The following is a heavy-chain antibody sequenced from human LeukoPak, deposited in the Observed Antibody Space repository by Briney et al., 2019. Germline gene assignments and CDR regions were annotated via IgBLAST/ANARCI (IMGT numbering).Heavy chain of an antibody. V-gene: IGHV3-53*01. J-gene: IGHJ6*03. Sequence: GGSLRLSCAASGFTVSSNCMSWVRQAPGKGLEWVSVIYSGGSTYYADSVKGRFTISRDNSKNTLYLQMNSLRAEDTAVYYCARDRPGIAASPYYYYYYMDVWGKGTTVTVSS. CDR1: GFTVSSNC. CDR3: ARDRPGIAASPYYYYYYMDV. CDR2: IYSGGST. D-gene: IGHD6-13*01.